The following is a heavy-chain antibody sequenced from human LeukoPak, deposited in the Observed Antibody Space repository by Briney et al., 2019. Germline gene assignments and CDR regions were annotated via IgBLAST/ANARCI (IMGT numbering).Heavy chain of an antibody. Sequence: GGSLRLSCAASGFTFNDYTMNWVRQAPGKGLEWVSSISSSSIYIFYADSLKGRFTISRDNANNSLYLQMNSLRVDDTAVYYCATGLPSYSSSWYPGYWGQGTLVTVSS. CDR3: ATGLPSYSSSWYPGY. CDR1: GFTFNDYT. CDR2: ISSSSIYI. V-gene: IGHV3-21*01. J-gene: IGHJ4*02. D-gene: IGHD6-13*01.